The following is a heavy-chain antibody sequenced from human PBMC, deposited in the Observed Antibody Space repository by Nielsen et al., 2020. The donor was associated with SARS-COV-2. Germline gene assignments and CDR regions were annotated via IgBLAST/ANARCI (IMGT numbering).Heavy chain of an antibody. Sequence: GESLKISCVASGFTFSKFAMSWVRQAPGKGLKWVSAISGSGSNTYYIDSVKGRFTISEDSSKNTVSLQMNSLRAEDTAVYFCARNTFFDFWGQGTLVTVSS. CDR1: GFTFSKFA. J-gene: IGHJ4*02. V-gene: IGHV3-23*01. CDR2: ISGSGSNT. CDR3: ARNTFFDF.